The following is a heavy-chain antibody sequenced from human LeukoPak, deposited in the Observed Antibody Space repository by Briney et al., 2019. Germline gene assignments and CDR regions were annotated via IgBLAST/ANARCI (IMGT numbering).Heavy chain of an antibody. J-gene: IGHJ4*02. Sequence: PSQTLSLTCTVSGGSISSGDYYWSWIRQPPGKGLEWIGYIYYSGSTYYNPSLKSRVTISVDTSKNQFSLKLSSVTAADTAVYYCARGGCSGGSCYSDHWGQGTLVTVSS. CDR2: IYYSGST. CDR3: ARGGCSGGSCYSDH. V-gene: IGHV4-30-4*01. D-gene: IGHD2-15*01. CDR1: GGSISSGDYY.